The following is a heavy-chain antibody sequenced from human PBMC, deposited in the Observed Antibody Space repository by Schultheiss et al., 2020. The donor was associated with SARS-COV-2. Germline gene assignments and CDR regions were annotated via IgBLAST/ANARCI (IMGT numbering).Heavy chain of an antibody. CDR3: ARAASPFIQGRGNYYYYGMDV. CDR2: INPNSGGT. Sequence: ASVKVSCKASGYTFTDYYIHWVRQAPGQGLEWMGRINPNSGGTNYAQKFQGRVTMTRDTSISTAYMELSRLRSDDTAVYYCARAASPFIQGRGNYYYYGMDVWGQGTTVTVSS. V-gene: IGHV1-2*06. D-gene: IGHD3-10*01. CDR1: GYTFTDYY. J-gene: IGHJ6*02.